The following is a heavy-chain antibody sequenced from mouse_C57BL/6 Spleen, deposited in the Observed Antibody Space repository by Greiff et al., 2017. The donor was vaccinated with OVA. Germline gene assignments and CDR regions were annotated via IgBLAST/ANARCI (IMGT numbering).Heavy chain of an antibody. Sequence: VKLVASGPGLLAPSPCLSISCTVSGFSLTSSALCWFRQPPGQGLALLGVIWTGGGTNYNSALKSRLSISKDNSKSQVFLKMNSLHTDDTARYYCARNGVTTNAMDYWGQGTSVTVSS. CDR2: IWTGGGT. V-gene: IGHV2-9-1*01. CDR1: GFSLTSSA. D-gene: IGHD2-2*01. CDR3: ARNGVTTNAMDY. J-gene: IGHJ4*01.